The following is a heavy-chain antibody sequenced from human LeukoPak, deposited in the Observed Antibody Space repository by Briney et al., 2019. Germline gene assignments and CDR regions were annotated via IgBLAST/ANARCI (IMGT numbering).Heavy chain of an antibody. CDR3: AREGFNSRSWSCLDP. J-gene: IGHJ5*02. CDR1: GYTFTGYY. V-gene: IGHV1-2*02. Sequence: ASVKVSCKASGYTFTGYYMHWVRQAPGQGLEWMGWINPNSGGTNYAQKFQGRVTMTRDTSISTAYMELSRLRSDDTAVYYCAREGFNSRSWSCLDPWGQGTLVTVSS. D-gene: IGHD6-13*01. CDR2: INPNSGGT.